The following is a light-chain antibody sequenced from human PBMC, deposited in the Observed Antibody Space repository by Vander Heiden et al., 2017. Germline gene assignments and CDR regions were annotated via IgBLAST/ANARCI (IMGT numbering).Light chain of an antibody. V-gene: IGKV2-28*01. J-gene: IGKJ3*01. CDR3: RQALQTPFT. CDR2: LGY. Sequence: DIERTQSPLSLPVTPGEPASIPCRSSQSLLHSNGNNYFDWYLQKPGQSPQLLIYLGYNRASGVPDRFSGSGSGTDFTLKISRVEAEDVGVYYCRQALQTPFTFGHGTKVDIK. CDR1: QSLLHSNGNNY.